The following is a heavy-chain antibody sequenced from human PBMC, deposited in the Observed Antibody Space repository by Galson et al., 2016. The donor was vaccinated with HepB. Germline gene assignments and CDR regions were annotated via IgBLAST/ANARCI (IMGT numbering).Heavy chain of an antibody. V-gene: IGHV1-69*13. CDR3: AGSTGYYYDSRAYSD. Sequence: SVKVSCKASGGTFSSYAISWVRQAPGQGLEWMGGIIPIFGSTNYAQRFQGRVTITADESTSTAYMELSNLRSEDTAVYYCAGSTGYYYDSRAYSDWGQGTLVTVSS. CDR2: IIPIFGST. D-gene: IGHD3-22*01. J-gene: IGHJ4*02. CDR1: GGTFSSYA.